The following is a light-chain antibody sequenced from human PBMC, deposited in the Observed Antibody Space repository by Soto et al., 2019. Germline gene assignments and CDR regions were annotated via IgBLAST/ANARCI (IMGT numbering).Light chain of an antibody. CDR1: IRDVGAYNL. CDR3: SAYTAISTLV. J-gene: IGLJ3*02. Sequence: QLVLTQPASVSGSAVQSITIFCSGTIRDVGAYNLVSWYQQHPCPAPKLIIYEVRNPPSGISSRFSGSRSGNTASLTISGLQPEDEGDYYCSAYTAISTLVFGGGTKVTVL. V-gene: IGLV2-14*01. CDR2: EVR.